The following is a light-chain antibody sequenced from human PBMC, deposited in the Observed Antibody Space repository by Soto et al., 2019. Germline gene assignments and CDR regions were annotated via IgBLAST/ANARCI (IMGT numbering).Light chain of an antibody. CDR3: QQYNSDTWT. V-gene: IGKV2-30*02. J-gene: IGKJ1*01. Sequence: DAVMTQSPLSVSVTVGQPASLAXRAKQSLIHSDGIAYFGCXQQRPGXSPRXXXAKXSNRESGGPARFSGSGSATEFTLTISSMQPYDFSTYYYQQYNSDTWTFGQGTKVDIK. CDR1: QSLIHSDGIAY. CDR2: KXS.